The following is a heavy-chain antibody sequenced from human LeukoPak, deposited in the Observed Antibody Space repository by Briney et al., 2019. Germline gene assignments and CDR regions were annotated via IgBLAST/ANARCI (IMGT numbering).Heavy chain of an antibody. Sequence: ASVKVSCKASGYTFTNYFMHWVRQAPGQGLEWVGIMNPNDNSRTYAQRFKGRVTMTRDTSTSTVYMELSSLRSEDTAVYYCARSPRDIVVGLPARRRKWWLDPWGQGTLVTVSS. D-gene: IGHD2-15*01. V-gene: IGHV1-46*01. CDR3: ARSPRDIVVGLPARRRKWWLDP. J-gene: IGHJ5*02. CDR2: MNPNDNSR. CDR1: GYTFTNYF.